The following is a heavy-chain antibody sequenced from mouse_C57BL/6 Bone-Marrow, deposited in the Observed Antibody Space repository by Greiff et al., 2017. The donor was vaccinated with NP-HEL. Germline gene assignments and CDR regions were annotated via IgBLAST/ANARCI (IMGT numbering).Heavy chain of an antibody. V-gene: IGHV1-76*01. CDR1: GYTFTDYY. D-gene: IGHD1-1*01. J-gene: IGHJ3*01. CDR2: IYPGSGNT. CDR3: ARDGSSSAWFAY. Sequence: QVQLQQSGAELVRPGASVKLSCKASGYTFTDYYITWVKQRPGQGLEWIARIYPGSGNTYYNEKLKGKGTLDAEQSSSTAYMQLSSLTSEDSAVYFCARDGSSSAWFAYWGQGTLVTVSA.